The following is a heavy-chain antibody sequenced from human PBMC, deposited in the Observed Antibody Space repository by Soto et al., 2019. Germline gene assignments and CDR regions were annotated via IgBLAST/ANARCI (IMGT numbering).Heavy chain of an antibody. Sequence: QVQLQESGPGLVKPSETLSLTCTVSGGSISSYYWSWIRQPPGKGLEWIGYIYYSGSTNYNPSLKSRVTISVDTSKNLFSLKLSSVTAADTAVYYCARDDSSGYYFRLRSGYGMDVWGQGTTVTVSS. CDR2: IYYSGST. J-gene: IGHJ6*02. D-gene: IGHD3-22*01. CDR3: ARDDSSGYYFRLRSGYGMDV. CDR1: GGSISSYY. V-gene: IGHV4-59*01.